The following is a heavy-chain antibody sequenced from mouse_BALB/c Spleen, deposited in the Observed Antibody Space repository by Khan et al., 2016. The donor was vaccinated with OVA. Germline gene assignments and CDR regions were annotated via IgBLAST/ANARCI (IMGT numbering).Heavy chain of an antibody. Sequence: VQLQQPGAELVKPGASVKLSCTASGFNIKDTYMHWVKKRPEQGLEWIGRIDPANGNTKYDPKSQGKATITADTSSNTAYLQLSTLTSEDTAVYYCARDYWDVFAYWGQGTLVTVSA. CDR2: IDPANGNT. J-gene: IGHJ3*01. CDR3: ARDYWDVFAY. D-gene: IGHD4-1*01. CDR1: GFNIKDTY. V-gene: IGHV14-3*02.